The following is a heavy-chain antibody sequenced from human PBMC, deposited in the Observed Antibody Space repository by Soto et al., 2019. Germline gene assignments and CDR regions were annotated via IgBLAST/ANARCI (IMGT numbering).Heavy chain of an antibody. D-gene: IGHD6-19*01. CDR3: ARYPNPTVAGLPFDL. Sequence: LGGSLRLSCAASGFTFSSYWMSWVRQAPGKGLEWVAHTRQDGGQEYYVDSVKGRFTISRDNAKNSLYLQMNSLRVEDTAVYYCARYPNPTVAGLPFDLWGQGTLVTVS. CDR2: TRQDGGQE. J-gene: IGHJ4*02. V-gene: IGHV3-7*03. CDR1: GFTFSSYW.